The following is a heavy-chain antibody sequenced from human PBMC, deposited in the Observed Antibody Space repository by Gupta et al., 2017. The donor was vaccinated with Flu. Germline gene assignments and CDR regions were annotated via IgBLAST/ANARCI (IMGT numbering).Heavy chain of an antibody. CDR3: ARRNNYGHLDY. V-gene: IGHV1-46*01. D-gene: IGHD5-18*01. CDR1: GYTFSSNY. J-gene: IGHJ4*02. CDR2: ITPSRGDT. Sequence: QVQLVQSGAEVKKPGASVKVSCKTSGYTFSSNYIHGMRQAPGQGLEWMGIITPSRGDTTYAQKLQGRITMARDSSTSTVDMELSSLTSEDTATYYCARRNNYGHLDYWGQGTLVTVSS.